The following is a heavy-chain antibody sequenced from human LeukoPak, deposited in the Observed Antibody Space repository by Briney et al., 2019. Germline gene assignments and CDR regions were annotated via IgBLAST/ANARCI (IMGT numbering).Heavy chain of an antibody. Sequence: SETLSLTCAVYGGSFSGYYWSWIRQPPGMGLEWIGEIKHSESTNYIPSLKSRVTISVDTSKNQFSLKLSSVTAADTAVYYCARTPRLVATGRYYYYYMDVWGKGTTVTVSS. CDR3: ARTPRLVATGRYYYYYMDV. CDR2: IKHSEST. V-gene: IGHV4-34*01. D-gene: IGHD5-12*01. J-gene: IGHJ6*03. CDR1: GGSFSGYY.